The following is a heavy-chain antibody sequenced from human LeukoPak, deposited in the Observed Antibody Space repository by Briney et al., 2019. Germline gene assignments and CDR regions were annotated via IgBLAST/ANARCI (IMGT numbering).Heavy chain of an antibody. CDR2: IYYSGST. J-gene: IGHJ3*02. V-gene: IGHV4-59*12. Sequence: PSETLSLTCTVSGGSISSYYWSWIRQPPGKGLEWIGYIYYSGSTNYNPSLKSRVTISVDTSKNQFSLKLSSVTAADTAVYYCARKYRALVVPAAMIHDAFDIWGQGTMVTVSS. CDR3: ARKYRALVVPAAMIHDAFDI. D-gene: IGHD2-2*01. CDR1: GGSISSYY.